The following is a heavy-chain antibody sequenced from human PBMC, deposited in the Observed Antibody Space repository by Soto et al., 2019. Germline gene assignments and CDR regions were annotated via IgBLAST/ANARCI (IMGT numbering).Heavy chain of an antibody. D-gene: IGHD3-22*01. V-gene: IGHV4-31*03. CDR2: IYYSGST. CDR3: AKVVGDGNDYYDF. Sequence: SETLSLTCTVSGGSISSGGDYWSWIRQHPGKGLEWIGYIYYSGSTYYNPSLKSRVTISVDTSKNQFSLKLSSVTAADTAIYYCAKVVGDGNDYYDFWGQGTLVTVS. J-gene: IGHJ4*02. CDR1: GGSISSGGDY.